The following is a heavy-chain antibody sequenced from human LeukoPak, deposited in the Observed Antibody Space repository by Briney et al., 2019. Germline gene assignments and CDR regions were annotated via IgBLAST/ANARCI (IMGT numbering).Heavy chain of an antibody. J-gene: IGHJ3*02. CDR2: IRYDGSNK. Sequence: GGSLRLSCAASGFTFSSYGMHWVRQAPGKGLEWVAFIRYDGSNKYYADSVKGRFTISRDNSKNTLYLQMNSLRAEDTAVYYCARDHLESPNAFDIWGQGTMVTVSS. D-gene: IGHD3-3*01. V-gene: IGHV3-30*02. CDR1: GFTFSSYG. CDR3: ARDHLESPNAFDI.